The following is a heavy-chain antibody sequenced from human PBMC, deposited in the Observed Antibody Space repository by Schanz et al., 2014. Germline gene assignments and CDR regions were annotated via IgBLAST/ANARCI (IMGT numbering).Heavy chain of an antibody. D-gene: IGHD3-10*01. CDR2: ISPYTGNT. V-gene: IGHV1-18*01. CDR3: ARGVPTYYYALGRLTPFDI. Sequence: QVQLVQSGAEVKKPGASVKVSCKASGYTFTSYGITWVRQAPGQGLEWVGWISPYTGNTHYFDKMEGRVTMTTDTSTSTAYMELRSLRSDDTAVYYCARGVPTYYYALGRLTPFDIWGQGTMVTVSS. CDR1: GYTFTSYG. J-gene: IGHJ3*02.